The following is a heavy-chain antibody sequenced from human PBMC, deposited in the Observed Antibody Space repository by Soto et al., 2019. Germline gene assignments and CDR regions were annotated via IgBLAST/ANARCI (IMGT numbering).Heavy chain of an antibody. J-gene: IGHJ6*02. V-gene: IGHV3-30-3*01. Sequence: GGSLRLSCAASGFNFSSYAMHWFRQAPCKGLEWVAVISYDGSNKYYADSVKGRFTISRDNSKNTLYLQMNSLRAEDTAVYYCARENPRELYYDFWSGPLDVWGQGTTVTVSS. D-gene: IGHD3-3*01. CDR2: ISYDGSNK. CDR1: GFNFSSYA. CDR3: ARENPRELYYDFWSGPLDV.